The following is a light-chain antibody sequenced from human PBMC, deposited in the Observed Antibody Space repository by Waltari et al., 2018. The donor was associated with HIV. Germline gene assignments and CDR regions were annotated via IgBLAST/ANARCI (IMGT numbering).Light chain of an antibody. CDR1: SGDVGGYLS. CDR2: DVS. Sequence: SALTQRASVSGSSGQSITISCTGTSGDVGGYLSLSWYQQHPGKTPKLRIFDVSNRPSGVSNRFAGSKSGNTASLTISGLQAEDEAHYFCSSYTSTTTLVVFGGGTKLTVL. V-gene: IGLV2-14*03. J-gene: IGLJ3*02. CDR3: SSYTSTTTLVV.